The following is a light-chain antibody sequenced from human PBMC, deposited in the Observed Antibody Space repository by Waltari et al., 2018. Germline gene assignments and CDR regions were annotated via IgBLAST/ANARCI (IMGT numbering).Light chain of an antibody. Sequence: DVQLTQSPSSLSASVGDRVTITCQAIQDLYNYLNWFQQKPGKAPKLLIYDASNLETGVPSRFSGSRSGTDFTFTISSLQPEDVATYYCQQYENFPYSFGQGTKLEIK. CDR2: DAS. J-gene: IGKJ2*03. V-gene: IGKV1-33*01. CDR1: QDLYNY. CDR3: QQYENFPYS.